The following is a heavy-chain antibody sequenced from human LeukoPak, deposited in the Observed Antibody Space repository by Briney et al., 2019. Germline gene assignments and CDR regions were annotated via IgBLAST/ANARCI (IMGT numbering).Heavy chain of an antibody. Sequence: ASVTVSCTASGGTFSSYAISWVRQAPGQGLEWMGGIIPIFGTANYAQKFQGRVTITADESTSTAYMELSSLRSEDTAVYYCASLYGSGSYHDYWGQGTLVTVSS. CDR2: IIPIFGTA. D-gene: IGHD3-10*01. J-gene: IGHJ4*02. CDR3: ASLYGSGSYHDY. CDR1: GGTFSSYA. V-gene: IGHV1-69*13.